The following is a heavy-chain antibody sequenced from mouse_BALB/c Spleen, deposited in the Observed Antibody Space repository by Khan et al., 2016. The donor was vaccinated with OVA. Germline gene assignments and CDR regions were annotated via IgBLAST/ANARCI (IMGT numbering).Heavy chain of an antibody. V-gene: IGHV1S136*01. D-gene: IGHD1-1*01. Sequence: VQLQQSGPELVKPGASVKMSCKASGYTFTDYVIHWVKQKPGQGLEWIGYIYPYNDDTESTERFKGKATLTLDKSSNTAYMDLSSLTSADSAVYYGARATTDYYTMGYGGQGTSVTVSS. J-gene: IGHJ4*01. CDR3: ARATTDYYTMGY. CDR1: GYTFTDYV. CDR2: IYPYNDDT.